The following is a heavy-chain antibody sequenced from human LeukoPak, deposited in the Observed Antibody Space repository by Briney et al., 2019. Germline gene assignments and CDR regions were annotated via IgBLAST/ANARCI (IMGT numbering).Heavy chain of an antibody. V-gene: IGHV4-30-4*08. D-gene: IGHD3-3*01. CDR2: IYYSGST. CDR1: GGSISSGDYY. J-gene: IGHJ4*02. Sequence: SETLSLTCTVSGGSISSGDYYWSWIRQPPGKGLEWIGYIYYSGSTYYNPSLKSRVTISVDTSENQFSLKLSSVTAADTAVYYCASRGYDFWSGYYGLFDYWGQGTLVTVSS. CDR3: ASRGYDFWSGYYGLFDY.